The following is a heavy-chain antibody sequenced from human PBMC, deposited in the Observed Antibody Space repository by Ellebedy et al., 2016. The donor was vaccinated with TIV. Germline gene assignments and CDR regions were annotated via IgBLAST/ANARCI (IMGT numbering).Heavy chain of an antibody. V-gene: IGHV3-9*03. CDR2: INWSGATF. Sequence: SLKISCVVSGFTFEDFAFHWVRPAPGKDLEWVSGINWSGATFGHADSVKGRFTISRDNAKNTLYLQMDSLRVDDMALYFCARSRGFSYGNDAFDLWGQGTVVTVSS. J-gene: IGHJ3*01. CDR3: ARSRGFSYGNDAFDL. D-gene: IGHD5-18*01. CDR1: GFTFEDFA.